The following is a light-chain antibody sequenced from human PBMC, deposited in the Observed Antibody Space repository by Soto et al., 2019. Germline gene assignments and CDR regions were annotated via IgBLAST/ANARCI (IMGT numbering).Light chain of an antibody. V-gene: IGKV1-39*01. CDR2: AAS. Sequence: DIQMTQSPSSLSASVGDRVTITGRASQSISAYLSWYQQKPGKAPNLLIYAASTLQSGVPSRLSGSGSGTDFALTIRSLQPEDFATYYCQQSYNSWTFGQGTKVDIK. CDR1: QSISAY. CDR3: QQSYNSWT. J-gene: IGKJ1*01.